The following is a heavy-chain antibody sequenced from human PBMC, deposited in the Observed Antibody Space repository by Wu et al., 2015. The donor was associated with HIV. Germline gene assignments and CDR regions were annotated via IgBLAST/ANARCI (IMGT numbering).Heavy chain of an antibody. Sequence: QFQLIQSGAEMKKPGDSVKVSCKVSGHNLDDISIQWVRQSPGKGLEWMGGFDPDIGGGQFVYVQSFKDRVTMTRDTSTTTVNLVLANLRNDDTATYYCARDWQYQVIFGDFYMDIWGNGTTVIVS. CDR3: ARDWQYQVIFGDFYMDI. CDR1: GHNLDDIS. J-gene: IGHJ6*03. CDR2: FDPDIGGGQF. D-gene: IGHD3-3*02. V-gene: IGHV1-24*01.